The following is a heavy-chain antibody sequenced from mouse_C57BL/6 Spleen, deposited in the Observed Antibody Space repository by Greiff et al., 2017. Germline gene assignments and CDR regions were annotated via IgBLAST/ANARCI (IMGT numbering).Heavy chain of an antibody. CDR2: ISYDGSN. V-gene: IGHV3-6*01. D-gene: IGHD2-5*01. J-gene: IGHJ3*01. Sequence: EVQLQESGPGLVKPSQSLSLTCSVTGYSITSGYYWNWIRQFPGNKLEWMGYISYDGSNNYNPSLKNRISITRDTSKNQFFLKLNSVTTEDTATYYCAKGGYSNYWFAYWGQGTLVTVSA. CDR3: AKGGYSNYWFAY. CDR1: GYSITSGYY.